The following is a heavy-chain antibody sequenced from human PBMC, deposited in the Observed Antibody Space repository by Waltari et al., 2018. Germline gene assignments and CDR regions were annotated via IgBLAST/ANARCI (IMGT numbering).Heavy chain of an antibody. V-gene: IGHV5-51*01. D-gene: IGHD3-22*01. Sequence: EVQLVQSGAEVKKPGESLKISCKASGYSFTSYWIGWVRQMPGKGLEWIGLIYPGDSDTRYSPSFQGQVTISVDKSISTAYLQWSSLKASDTAMYYCARRSYESSGSLAPWGQGTLVTVSS. J-gene: IGHJ5*02. CDR3: ARRSYESSGSLAP. CDR2: IYPGDSDT. CDR1: GYSFTSYW.